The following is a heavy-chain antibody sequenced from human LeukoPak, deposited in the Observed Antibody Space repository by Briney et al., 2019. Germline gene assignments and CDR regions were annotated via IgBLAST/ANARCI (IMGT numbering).Heavy chain of an antibody. CDR2: IYYSGST. CDR3: ARAGTIFGHFDY. CDR1: GGSISGTAYY. V-gene: IGHV4-39*07. Sequence: SETLSLTCAISGGSISGTAYYWGWIRQPPGKGLEWIGSIYYSGSTYYNPSLKSRLTISVDTPKNQFSLKLSSVTAADTAVYYCARAGTIFGHFDYWGRDPWSPSPQ. J-gene: IGHJ4*02. D-gene: IGHD3-3*01.